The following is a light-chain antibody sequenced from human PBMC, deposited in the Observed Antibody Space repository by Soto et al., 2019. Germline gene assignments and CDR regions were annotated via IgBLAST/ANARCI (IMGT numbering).Light chain of an antibody. CDR1: QSLDNY. CDR2: ASS. Sequence: DVQLSQSPSSLSASVGDRVTITCRASQSLDNYLNWYELTQGKAPKFXIFASSRLQSGVPSLFPCSAAGADCTRTIANLKLEDAPTAFCPQAYTFPWTFSQGTKVDIK. CDR3: PQAYTFPWT. J-gene: IGKJ1*01. V-gene: IGKV1-39*01.